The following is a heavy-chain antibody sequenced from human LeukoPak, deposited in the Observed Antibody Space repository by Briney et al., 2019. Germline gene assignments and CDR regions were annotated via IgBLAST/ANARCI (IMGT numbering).Heavy chain of an antibody. CDR1: GGSVSDYY. J-gene: IGHJ6*03. Sequence: SETLSLACTVSGGSVSDYYWSWIRQSPGKGLEWIGYIYYTETSYNPSLKSRVTISADTSKNQFSLKLYSVTAADTAVYYCARELSIGGYSYGYYYYYMDVWGKGTTATISS. CDR3: ARELSIGGYSYGYYYYYMDV. CDR2: IYYTET. D-gene: IGHD5-18*01. V-gene: IGHV4-59*02.